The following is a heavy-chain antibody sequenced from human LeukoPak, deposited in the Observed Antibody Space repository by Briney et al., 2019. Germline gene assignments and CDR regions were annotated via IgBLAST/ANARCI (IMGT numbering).Heavy chain of an antibody. CDR3: ARDADIVVVVAATSWFDP. CDR1: GYTFTSYY. CDR2: ISAYNGNT. J-gene: IGHJ5*02. Sequence: ASVKVSCKASGYTFTSYYMHWVRQAPGQGLEWMGWISAYNGNTNYAQKLQGRVTMTTDTSTSTAYMELRSLRSDDTAVYYCARDADIVVVVAATSWFDPWGQGTLVTVSS. D-gene: IGHD2-15*01. V-gene: IGHV1-18*04.